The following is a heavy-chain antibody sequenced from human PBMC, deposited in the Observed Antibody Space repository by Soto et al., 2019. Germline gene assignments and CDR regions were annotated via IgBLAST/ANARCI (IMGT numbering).Heavy chain of an antibody. CDR1: GGSFRNYY. CDR2: VNHSGEA. CDR3: ARADRFPRSWFDS. Sequence: PSETLSLTCGVYGGSFRNYYWIWVRQPPGKGLEWIGEVNHSGEATYNPSLQSRVTISLDTTTNHFSLKMTSVTAADTAIYFCARADRFPRSWFDSWGQGTQVTVSS. J-gene: IGHJ5*01. V-gene: IGHV4-34*01.